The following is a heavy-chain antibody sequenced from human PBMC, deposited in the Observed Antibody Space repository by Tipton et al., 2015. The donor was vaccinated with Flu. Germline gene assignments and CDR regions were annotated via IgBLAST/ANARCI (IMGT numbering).Heavy chain of an antibody. CDR2: IHRSGNT. CDR1: GFISSNHW. V-gene: IGHV4-4*02. D-gene: IGHD4-11*01. Sequence: LVQSGGGLVQPGGSLRLSCATSGFISSNHWMSWVRQAPGKGLEWIGNIHRSGNTYHNPSPKSRVTISVDSSKNQFSLRLSSVTAADTAVYYCARRDYSNYVSEPKNWFDPWGQGTLVTVSS. CDR3: ARRDYSNYVSEPKNWFDP. J-gene: IGHJ5*02.